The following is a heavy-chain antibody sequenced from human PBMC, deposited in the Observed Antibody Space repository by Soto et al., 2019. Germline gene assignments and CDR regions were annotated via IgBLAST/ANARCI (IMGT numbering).Heavy chain of an antibody. CDR3: AGAYCGGDCYLSHDAFDI. Sequence: GSLRLSYEASGVKFSSYAMSWVRQAPGKGLEWVSAISGSGGSTYYADSVKGRFTISRDNSKNTLYLQMNSLRAEDTAVYYCAGAYCGGDCYLSHDAFDIWGQGTMVTVSS. J-gene: IGHJ3*02. CDR1: GVKFSSYA. CDR2: ISGSGGST. V-gene: IGHV3-23*01. D-gene: IGHD2-21*02.